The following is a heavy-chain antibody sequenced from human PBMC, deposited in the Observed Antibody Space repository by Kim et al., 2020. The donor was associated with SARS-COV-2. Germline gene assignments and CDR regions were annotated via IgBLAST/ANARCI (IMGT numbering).Heavy chain of an antibody. J-gene: IGHJ4*02. D-gene: IGHD3-22*01. CDR1: GFTFSSYA. CDR3: AKKQGHYYDSSGPLYFDY. Sequence: GGSLRLSCAASGFTFSSYAMSWVRQAPGKGLEWVSAISGSGGSPYYADSVKGRFTISRDNSKNTLYLQMNSLRAEDTAVYYCAKKQGHYYDSSGPLYFDYWGQGTLVTVSS. V-gene: IGHV3-23*01. CDR2: ISGSGGSP.